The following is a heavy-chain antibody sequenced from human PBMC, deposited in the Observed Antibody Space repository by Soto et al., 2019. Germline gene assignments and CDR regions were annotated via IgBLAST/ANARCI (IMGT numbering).Heavy chain of an antibody. CDR1: GYTLTELS. CDR3: ATDASSSHHAFDI. D-gene: IGHD6-13*01. CDR2: FDPEDGET. V-gene: IGHV1-24*01. Sequence: GASVKVSCEVSGYTLTELSMHWVRQAPGKGLEWMGGFDPEDGETIYAQKFQGRVTMTEDTSTDTAYMELSSLRSEDTAVDYCATDASSSHHAFDIWGQGTMVTVSS. J-gene: IGHJ3*02.